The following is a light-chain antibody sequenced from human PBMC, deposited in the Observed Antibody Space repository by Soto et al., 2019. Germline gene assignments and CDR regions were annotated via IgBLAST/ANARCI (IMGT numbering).Light chain of an antibody. CDR2: GGT. CDR3: CSYAGTSTWV. Sequence: QSALAQPASLSGSPGQSITLSCTGTGRDVGSYDLVSWYQHHPGNAPTLVIYGGTKRPSGVSSRLSGSKSGYTASMTISGLQAEDAADYYCCSYAGTSTWVFGGGTQLTVL. CDR1: GRDVGSYDL. V-gene: IGLV2-23*01. J-gene: IGLJ3*02.